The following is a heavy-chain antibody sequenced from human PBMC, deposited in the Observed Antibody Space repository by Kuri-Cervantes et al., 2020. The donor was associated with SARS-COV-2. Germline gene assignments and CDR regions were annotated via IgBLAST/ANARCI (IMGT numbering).Heavy chain of an antibody. Sequence: SVKVSCKASGGTFSSYAISWVRQAPGQGLEWMGRIIPILGTANYAQKFQGRVTITADKSTSTAYMELSSLRSEDTAVYYCARDLIAARPEVFDSWGQGTLVTVSS. V-gene: IGHV1-69*04. D-gene: IGHD6-6*01. CDR3: ARDLIAARPEVFDS. J-gene: IGHJ5*01. CDR1: GGTFSSYA. CDR2: IIPILGTA.